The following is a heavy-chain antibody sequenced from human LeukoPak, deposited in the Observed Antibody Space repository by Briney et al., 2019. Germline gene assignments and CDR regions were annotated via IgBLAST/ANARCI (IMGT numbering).Heavy chain of an antibody. CDR1: GYTFTSYG. V-gene: IGHV1-18*01. CDR2: ISAYNGNI. D-gene: IGHD2-15*01. CDR3: ARESPYCSGGSCYYYYGMDV. J-gene: IGHJ6*02. Sequence: ASVKVSCKASGYTFTSYGISWVRQAPGQGLEWMGWISAYNGNINYAQKLQGRVTMTTDTSTSTAYMELRSLRSDDTAVYYCARESPYCSGGSCYYYYGMDVWGQGTTVTVSS.